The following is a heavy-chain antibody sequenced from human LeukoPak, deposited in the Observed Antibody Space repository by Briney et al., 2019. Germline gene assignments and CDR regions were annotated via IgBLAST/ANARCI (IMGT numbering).Heavy chain of an antibody. CDR1: GFTFKESA. Sequence: GGSLRLSCTASGFTFKESAMTWVRQAPGKGLEWVSVISSSGATIYYADSVKGRFTISRDNSRHTLYLHLRSLRAEDTALYYCAVVRGVIIAACFGSWGPGDLVTVSS. D-gene: IGHD3-10*02. V-gene: IGHV3-23*01. CDR3: AVVRGVIIAACFGS. CDR2: ISSSGATI. J-gene: IGHJ4*01.